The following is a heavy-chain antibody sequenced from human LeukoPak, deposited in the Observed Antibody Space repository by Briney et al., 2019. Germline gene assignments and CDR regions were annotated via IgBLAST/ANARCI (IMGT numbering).Heavy chain of an antibody. CDR2: IYYSGST. D-gene: IGHD6-13*01. V-gene: IGHV4-61*05. CDR3: ARHSGSWGLVDY. J-gene: IGHJ4*02. Sequence: SETLSLTCSVSGGSISSSNYYWGWIRQPPGKGLEWIGYIYYSGSTNYNPSLKSRVTISVDTSKNQFSLKLSSVTAADTAVYYCARHSGSWGLVDYWGQGTLVTVSS. CDR1: GGSISSSNYY.